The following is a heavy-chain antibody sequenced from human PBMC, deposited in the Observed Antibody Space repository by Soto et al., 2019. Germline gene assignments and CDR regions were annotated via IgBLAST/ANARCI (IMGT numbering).Heavy chain of an antibody. CDR3: ASAAGPTATDAFDI. J-gene: IGHJ3*02. CDR1: GFTFSSYA. Sequence: HPGGSLRLSCAASGFTFSSYAMHWVRQAPGKGLEWVAVISYDGSNKYYADSVKGRFTISRDNSKNTLYLQMNSLRAEDTAVYYCASAAGPTATDAFDIWGQGTMVTVSS. D-gene: IGHD5-18*01. CDR2: ISYDGSNK. V-gene: IGHV3-30-3*01.